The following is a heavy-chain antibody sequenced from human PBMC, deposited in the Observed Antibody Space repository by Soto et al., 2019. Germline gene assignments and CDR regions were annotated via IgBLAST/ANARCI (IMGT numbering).Heavy chain of an antibody. CDR3: ARADDGYYYYYYMDV. CDR2: ISSSGSTI. Sequence: GGSLRLSCAASGFTFSDYYMSWIRQAPGKGLEWVSYISSSGSTIYYADSVKGRFTISRDNAKNSLYLQMNSLRAEDTAVYYCARADDGYYYYYYMDVWGKGTTVTVSS. CDR1: GFTFSDYY. J-gene: IGHJ6*03. V-gene: IGHV3-11*01.